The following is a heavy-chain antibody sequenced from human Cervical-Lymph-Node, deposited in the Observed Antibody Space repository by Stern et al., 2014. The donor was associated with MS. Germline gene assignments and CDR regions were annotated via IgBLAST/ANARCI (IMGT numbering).Heavy chain of an antibody. Sequence: QVKLVQSGAEVKKPGASVKVSCKASGYTFTSYYMPWVRQAPGQGLERMGRINPSGGSTSYAQKFQGRVTMTRDTSTSTVYMELSSLRSEDTAVYYCARAGGRGADFDYWGQGTLVTVSS. J-gene: IGHJ4*02. D-gene: IGHD1-26*01. CDR2: INPSGGST. CDR3: ARAGGRGADFDY. V-gene: IGHV1-46*01. CDR1: GYTFTSYY.